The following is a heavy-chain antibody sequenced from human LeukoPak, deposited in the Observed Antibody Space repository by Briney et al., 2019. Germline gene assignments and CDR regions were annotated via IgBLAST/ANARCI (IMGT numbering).Heavy chain of an antibody. V-gene: IGHV3-23*01. D-gene: IGHD2-15*01. CDR2: ISGSGSST. CDR1: GFTFSIYA. Sequence: PGGSLRLSCAASGFTFSIYAMSWVRQAPGKGLEWVSAISGSGSSTYYADSVKGRFTISRDNSKNTLYLQVNSLRAEDTAVYYCARGGGYYPIDYWGQGTLVTVSS. J-gene: IGHJ4*02. CDR3: ARGGGYYPIDY.